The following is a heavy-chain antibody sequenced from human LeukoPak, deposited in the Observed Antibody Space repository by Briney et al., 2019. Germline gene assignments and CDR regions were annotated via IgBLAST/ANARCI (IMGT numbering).Heavy chain of an antibody. J-gene: IGHJ5*02. CDR1: GGSMSDYH. Sequence: SETLSLTCTVSGGSMSDYHWSRIRQPPGKGLEYIGYIYNRGSTHYNPSLKSRVTISADTSKKQFSLKLTSVTAADTAVYYCARGAGGYRFDPWGQGTLVIVSS. D-gene: IGHD1-1*01. CDR3: ARGAGGYRFDP. CDR2: IYNRGST. V-gene: IGHV4-59*01.